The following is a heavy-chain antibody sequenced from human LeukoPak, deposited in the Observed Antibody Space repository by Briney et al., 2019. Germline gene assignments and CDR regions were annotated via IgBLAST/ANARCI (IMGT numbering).Heavy chain of an antibody. V-gene: IGHV4-39*07. J-gene: IGHJ4*02. Sequence: SETLSLTCTVSSGSISTSNYYWGWVRQPPGKALEWIGNIFYTGSTYYSPSLKSRVTISVDTSKNQFSLKLSSVTAADTAVYYCASTYYDYVWGINYWGQGTLVTVSS. CDR1: SGSISTSNYY. D-gene: IGHD3-16*01. CDR2: IFYTGST. CDR3: ASTYYDYVWGINY.